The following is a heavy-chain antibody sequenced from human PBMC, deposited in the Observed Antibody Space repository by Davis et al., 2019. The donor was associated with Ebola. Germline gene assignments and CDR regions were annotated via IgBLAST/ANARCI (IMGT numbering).Heavy chain of an antibody. CDR1: GFTFSSYA. Sequence: PGGSLRLSCAASGFTFSSYAMHWVRQAPGKGLEWVAVISYDGSNKYYADSVKGRFTISRDNSKNTLHLQMNSLRVEDTAVYFCAREPTGNYYYFYGMDVWGKGTTVSVSS. J-gene: IGHJ6*04. D-gene: IGHD4-11*01. CDR3: AREPTGNYYYFYGMDV. V-gene: IGHV3-30*14. CDR2: ISYDGSNK.